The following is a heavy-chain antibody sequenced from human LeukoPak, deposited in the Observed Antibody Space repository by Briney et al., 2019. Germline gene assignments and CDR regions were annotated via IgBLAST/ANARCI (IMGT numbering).Heavy chain of an antibody. CDR3: AKEVTSSGWPLAY. CDR1: GFTFSSDD. Sequence: PGGSLRLSCAASGFTFSSDDMSWVRQAPGKGLEWVSGISGSGTKTYYADSVKGRFTISRDNSKNTLYVQMNSLRANDTAVYYCAKEVTSSGWPLAYWGQGALVTVSS. J-gene: IGHJ4*02. CDR2: ISGSGTKT. V-gene: IGHV3-23*01. D-gene: IGHD6-19*01.